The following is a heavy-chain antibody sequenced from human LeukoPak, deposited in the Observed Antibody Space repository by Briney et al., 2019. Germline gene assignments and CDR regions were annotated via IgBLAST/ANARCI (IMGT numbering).Heavy chain of an antibody. CDR1: SGSFRTYY. CDR3: ARPGIAVAGPIDY. J-gene: IGHJ4*02. CDR2: IFYNEGT. D-gene: IGHD6-19*01. Sequence: SETLSLTCTVSSGSFRTYYWSWIRQPPGKGLEWIGYIFYNEGTSYNPSLKSRVTISVDTSNNQLSLKVNSVTAADTAMYYCARPGIAVAGPIDYWGQGTLVTVSS. V-gene: IGHV4-59*01.